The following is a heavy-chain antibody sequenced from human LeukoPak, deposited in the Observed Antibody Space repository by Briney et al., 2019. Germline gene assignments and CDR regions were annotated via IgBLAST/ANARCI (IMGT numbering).Heavy chain of an antibody. V-gene: IGHV1-2*02. CDR3: ALLFSSTWYRFDS. Sequence: ASVKVSCRASGYTFTDYYMHWVRQAPGQGLEWMGWVNPNSGDTNYVHKFQGRVTMTSDTSISTAYMDLSRVRSDDTAVYYCALLFSSTWYRFDSWGQGTLVTVSS. D-gene: IGHD6-13*01. CDR1: GYTFTDYY. CDR2: VNPNSGDT. J-gene: IGHJ4*02.